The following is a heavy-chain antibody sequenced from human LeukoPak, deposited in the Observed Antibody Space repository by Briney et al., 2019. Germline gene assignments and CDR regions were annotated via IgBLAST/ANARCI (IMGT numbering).Heavy chain of an antibody. CDR2: IWFGGSNK. J-gene: IGHJ4*02. Sequence: QPGGSLRLSCAASGFTFSSYGMHWVRQAPGKGLEWVAVIWFGGSNKYYADSVKGRFTISRDNSKNTLYLQMNSLRTEDTAVYYCAKDRGHCSGDSCYQFDYWGQGTLVIVSS. V-gene: IGHV3-30*02. D-gene: IGHD2-15*01. CDR1: GFTFSSYG. CDR3: AKDRGHCSGDSCYQFDY.